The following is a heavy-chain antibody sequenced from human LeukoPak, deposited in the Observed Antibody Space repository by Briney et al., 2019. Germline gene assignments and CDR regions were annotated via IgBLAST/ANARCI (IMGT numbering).Heavy chain of an antibody. D-gene: IGHD6-6*01. CDR1: GFTFSGYG. Sequence: GGSLRLSCAASGFTFSGYGMHWVRQAPGKGLEWVAFIRYDGSNKYYADSVKGRFTISRDNSKNTLYLQMNSLRAEDTAVYYCAKDFPGISSSPYYFDYWGQGTLVTVSS. J-gene: IGHJ4*02. CDR3: AKDFPGISSSPYYFDY. CDR2: IRYDGSNK. V-gene: IGHV3-30*02.